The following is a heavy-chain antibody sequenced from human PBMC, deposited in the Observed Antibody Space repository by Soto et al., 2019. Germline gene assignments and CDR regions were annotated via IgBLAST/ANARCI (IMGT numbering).Heavy chain of an antibody. CDR1: GGSISSGDYY. Sequence: SETLSLTCTVSGGSISSGDYYWSWIRQPPGKGLEWIGYIYYSGSTYYNPSLKSRVTISVDTSKNQFSLKLSSVTAADTAVYYCARIHILTGSLFDYWGQGTLVTVSS. CDR3: ARIHILTGSLFDY. J-gene: IGHJ4*02. V-gene: IGHV4-30-4*01. D-gene: IGHD3-9*01. CDR2: IYYSGST.